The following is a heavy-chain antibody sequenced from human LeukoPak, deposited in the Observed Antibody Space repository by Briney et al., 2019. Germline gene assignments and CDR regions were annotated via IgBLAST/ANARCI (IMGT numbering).Heavy chain of an antibody. CDR3: ARINYDYVWGSYPLYYFDY. D-gene: IGHD3-16*01. CDR1: GGSFSGYY. V-gene: IGHV4-34*01. CDR2: INHSGST. Sequence: PSETLSLTCAVYGGSFSGYYWSWIRQPPGKGLEWIGEINHSGSTNYNPSLKSRVTISVDTSKNQFSLKLSSVTAADTAVYYCARINYDYVWGSYPLYYFDYWGQGTLVTVSP. J-gene: IGHJ4*02.